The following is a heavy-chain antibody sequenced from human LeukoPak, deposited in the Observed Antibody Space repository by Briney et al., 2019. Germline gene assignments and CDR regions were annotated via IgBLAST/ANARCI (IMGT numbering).Heavy chain of an antibody. V-gene: IGHV4-39*07. Sequence: SETLSLTCTVSGGSISSGGYYWSWIRQPPGKGLEWIGEINHSGSTNYNPSLKSRVTISVDTSKNQFSLKLSSVTAADTAVYYCARGPARTRIAAAGTGRYFQHWGQGTLVTASS. CDR2: INHSGST. J-gene: IGHJ1*01. CDR3: ARGPARTRIAAAGTGRYFQH. D-gene: IGHD6-13*01. CDR1: GGSISSGGYY.